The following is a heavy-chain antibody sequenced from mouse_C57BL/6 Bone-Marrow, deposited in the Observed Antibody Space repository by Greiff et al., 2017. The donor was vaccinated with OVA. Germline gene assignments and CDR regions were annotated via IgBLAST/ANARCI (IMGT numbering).Heavy chain of an antibody. J-gene: IGHJ3*01. Sequence: VQLQQSGGGLVKPGGSLKLSCAASGFTFSDYGMHWVRQAPEKGLEWVAYISSGSSTIYYADTVKGRFTISRDNAKNTLFLQMTSLRSEDTAMYYCARPQLRLRRFAYWGQGTLVTVSA. CDR1: GFTFSDYG. V-gene: IGHV5-17*01. D-gene: IGHD3-2*02. CDR2: ISSGSSTI. CDR3: ARPQLRLRRFAY.